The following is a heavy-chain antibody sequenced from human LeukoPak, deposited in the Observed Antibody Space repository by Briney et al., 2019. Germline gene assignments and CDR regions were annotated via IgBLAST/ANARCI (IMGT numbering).Heavy chain of an antibody. Sequence: ASVKVSCKASGYTFTSYDINWVRQAPGQGLEWMGWINPNSGGTNYAQKFQGRVTMTRDTSISTAYMELSRLRSDDTAVYYCARVPQQLLTTSFDPWGQGTLVTVSS. CDR3: ARVPQQLLTTSFDP. CDR1: GYTFTSYD. J-gene: IGHJ5*02. V-gene: IGHV1-2*02. CDR2: INPNSGGT. D-gene: IGHD6-13*01.